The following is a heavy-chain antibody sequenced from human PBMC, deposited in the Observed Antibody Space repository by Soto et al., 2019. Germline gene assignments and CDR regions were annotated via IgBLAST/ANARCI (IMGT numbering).Heavy chain of an antibody. D-gene: IGHD2-21*02. Sequence: GGSLRLSCAASGFTFSSYGMHWVRQAPGKGLEWVAVISYDGSNKYYADSVKGRFTISRDNSKNTRYLQMNSLRAEDTAVYYCAKSGGHIVVVTAIPAGFDYWGQGTLVTVSS. CDR1: GFTFSSYG. V-gene: IGHV3-30*18. CDR3: AKSGGHIVVVTAIPAGFDY. J-gene: IGHJ4*02. CDR2: ISYDGSNK.